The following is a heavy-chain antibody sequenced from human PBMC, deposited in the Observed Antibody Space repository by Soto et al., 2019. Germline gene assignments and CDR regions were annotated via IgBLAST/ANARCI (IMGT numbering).Heavy chain of an antibody. D-gene: IGHD2-2*01. J-gene: IGHJ4*02. CDR2: IDDSGGGT. Sequence: EVQLLESGGGLVQPGGSLRLSCAASGFSFSSYAMSWVRQAPGKGLEWVSVIDDSGGGTYDADSVKGRFTLSRDNSKNTPYLQMNSLRAEDTAIYYCAKVGHSSTWYQIDKWGQGTLVTVSS. CDR1: GFSFSSYA. CDR3: AKVGHSSTWYQIDK. V-gene: IGHV3-23*01.